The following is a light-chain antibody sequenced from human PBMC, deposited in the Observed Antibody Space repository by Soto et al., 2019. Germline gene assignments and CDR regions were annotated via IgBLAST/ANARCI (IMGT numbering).Light chain of an antibody. J-gene: IGKJ1*01. Sequence: DIVMTQSPDSLAVSLCERATINCKSSQSVLYSSTNKNYLAWYQQKPGQPPKLLIYWASTRESGVPDRFSGSGSGTDFTLTISSLQAEDVAVYYCQQYYSTPQTFGQGTKVEIK. CDR2: WAS. V-gene: IGKV4-1*01. CDR1: QSVLYSSTNKNY. CDR3: QQYYSTPQT.